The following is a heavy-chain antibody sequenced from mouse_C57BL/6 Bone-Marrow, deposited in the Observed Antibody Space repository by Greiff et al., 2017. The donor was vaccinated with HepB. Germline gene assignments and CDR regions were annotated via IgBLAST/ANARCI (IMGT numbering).Heavy chain of an antibody. J-gene: IGHJ1*03. V-gene: IGHV14-2*01. CDR3: ARALRGLLDWYFDV. D-gene: IGHD1-1*01. Sequence: VQLKQSGAELVKPGASVKLSCTASGFNIKDYYMHWVKQRTEQGLEWIGRIDPEDGETKYAPKFQGKATITADTSSNTAYLQLSSLTSEDTAVYYCARALRGLLDWYFDVWGTGTTVTVSS. CDR1: GFNIKDYY. CDR2: IDPEDGET.